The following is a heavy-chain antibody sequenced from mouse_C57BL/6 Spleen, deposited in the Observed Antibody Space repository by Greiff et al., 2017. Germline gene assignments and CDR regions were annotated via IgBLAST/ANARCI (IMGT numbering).Heavy chain of an antibody. Sequence: VKLVESGPELVKPGASVKISCKASGYAFSSSWMNWVKQRPGKGLEWIGRIYPGDGDTNYNGKFKGKATLTADKSSSTAYMQLSSLTSEDSAVYFCARTTTVVQYFDYWGQGTTLTVSS. CDR3: ARTTTVVQYFDY. J-gene: IGHJ2*01. CDR1: GYAFSSSW. V-gene: IGHV1-82*01. CDR2: IYPGDGDT. D-gene: IGHD1-1*01.